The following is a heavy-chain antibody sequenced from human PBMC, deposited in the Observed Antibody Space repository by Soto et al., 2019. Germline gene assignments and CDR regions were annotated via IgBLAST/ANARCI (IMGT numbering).Heavy chain of an antibody. CDR3: ATWHEREHAFDV. CDR1: GLTISGKKY. D-gene: IGHD1-1*01. V-gene: IGHV3-53*01. Sequence: DVQLVESGGGLIQPGESLRLTCAAFGLTISGKKYVAWVRQAPGKGLEWVSALYDVDGSFYADSVTGRFTTSSDSSKTTVYLQMNDLRPDDTAVYYCATWHEREHAFDVWGQGTTVTISS. J-gene: IGHJ3*01. CDR2: LYDVDGS.